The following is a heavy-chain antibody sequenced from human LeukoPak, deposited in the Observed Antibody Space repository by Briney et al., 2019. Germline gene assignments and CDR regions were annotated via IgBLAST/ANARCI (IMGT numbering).Heavy chain of an antibody. CDR1: GGSISSNNW. J-gene: IGHJ4*02. Sequence: SGTLSLTCAVSGGSISSNNWWGWVRQPPGKGLEWIGEIYHSGSPNYNPSLKSRVTISVDKSRNHSSLNLSSVTAAHTAVYYCARVNINNWHSCDYWGQGTLVTVSS. CDR3: ARVNINNWHSCDY. D-gene: IGHD1-1*01. CDR2: IYHSGSP. V-gene: IGHV4-4*02.